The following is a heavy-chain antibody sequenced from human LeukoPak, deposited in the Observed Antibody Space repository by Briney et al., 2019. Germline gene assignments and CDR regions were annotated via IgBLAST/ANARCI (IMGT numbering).Heavy chain of an antibody. CDR1: GGSISSYY. V-gene: IGHV4-59*01. CDR3: ARHRRDYYGSGRMYYFDY. D-gene: IGHD3-10*01. J-gene: IGHJ4*02. Sequence: SETLSLTCTVSGGSISSYYWSWIRQPPGKGLEWIGYIYYSGSTNYNPSLKSRVTISVDTSKNQFSLRLSTVTAADTAVYYCARHRRDYYGSGRMYYFDYWGQGTLVTVSS. CDR2: IYYSGST.